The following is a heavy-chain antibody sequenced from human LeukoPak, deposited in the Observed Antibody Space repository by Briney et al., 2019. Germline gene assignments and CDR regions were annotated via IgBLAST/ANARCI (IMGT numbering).Heavy chain of an antibody. CDR1: GFTFSTYW. CDR3: ARPHPNYYGSGSNLD. Sequence: GGSLRLSCAASGFTFSTYWMTWVRQAPGKGLEWVANIKQDGSEKYYVDSVKGRFTISRDNAKNSLYLQMNSLRAEDTAVYYCARPHPNYYGSGSNLDWGQGTLVTVAS. V-gene: IGHV3-7*01. J-gene: IGHJ4*02. CDR2: IKQDGSEK. D-gene: IGHD3-10*01.